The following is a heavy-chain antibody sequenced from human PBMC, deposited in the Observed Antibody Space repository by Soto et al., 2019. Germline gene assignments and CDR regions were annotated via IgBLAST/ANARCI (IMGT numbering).Heavy chain of an antibody. CDR2: ISAYNGNT. CDR3: ARVASQFGELPTL. V-gene: IGHV1-18*01. J-gene: IGHJ4*02. D-gene: IGHD3-10*01. CDR1: GYTFTSYG. Sequence: VKVSCKASGYTFTSYGISWVRQAPGQGLEWMGWISAYNGNTNYAQNLQGRVTMTTDTSTSTAYMELRSLRSDDTAVYYCARVASQFGELPTLWGQGTPVTVSS.